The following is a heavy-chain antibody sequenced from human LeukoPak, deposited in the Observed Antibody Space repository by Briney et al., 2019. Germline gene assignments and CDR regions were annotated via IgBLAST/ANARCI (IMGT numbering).Heavy chain of an antibody. J-gene: IGHJ4*02. CDR1: GYTFTGYY. D-gene: IGHD2-8*01. Sequence: GASVKVSCKASGYTFTGYYLHWVRQAPGQGLEWMGWINPNSGVTNYEQKFQGRVTLTRDTSITTAYMQLSRLSSDDTAVYYCARDVSRSRDFWGQGTLVTVSS. CDR3: ARDVSRSRDF. CDR2: INPNSGVT. V-gene: IGHV1-2*02.